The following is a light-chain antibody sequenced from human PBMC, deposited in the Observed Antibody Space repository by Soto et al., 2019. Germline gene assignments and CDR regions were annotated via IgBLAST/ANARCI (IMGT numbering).Light chain of an antibody. J-gene: IGKJ4*01. V-gene: IGKV3-20*01. CDR3: QQYCSSPVLN. CDR2: AAS. Sequence: EIVLTQSPGTLSLSPGERATLSCRASQSVSRTKLAWYQQKPGQAPRLLIYAASSRAAGIPDRFSASGSGTDFIRNICRLEPEDFGVYYCQQYCSSPVLNFGGGTKVDIK. CDR1: QSVSRTK.